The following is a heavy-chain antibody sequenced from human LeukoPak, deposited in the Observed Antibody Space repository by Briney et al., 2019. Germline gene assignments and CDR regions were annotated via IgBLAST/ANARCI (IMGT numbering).Heavy chain of an antibody. CDR1: GFAFSSYP. CDR2: ISYDGSGQ. J-gene: IGHJ5*02. D-gene: IGHD3-16*01. CDR3: ARDGIRYVSMGASWFDP. Sequence: GGSLRLSCAASGFAFSSYPMHWVRQAPGKGLEWVAVISYDGSGQYYADSVKGRFTVSRDNSKNMVYVQMNSLRPEDTAVYYCARDGIRYVSMGASWFDPWGQGTLVTVSS. V-gene: IGHV3-30*04.